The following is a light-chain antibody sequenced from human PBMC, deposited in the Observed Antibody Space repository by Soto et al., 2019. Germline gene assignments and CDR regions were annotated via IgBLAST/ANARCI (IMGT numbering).Light chain of an antibody. CDR2: DVS. CDR3: SSYTSIYTCV. V-gene: IGLV2-14*03. Sequence: QSVLTQPASVSGSPGQSITIPCTGTSSDVGDFNYVSWYQQHPGKAPKLIIHDVSHRPSGVSNRFSGSKSGNTASLTISGLQAEDETDYYCSSYTSIYTCVFGTGTKLTVL. J-gene: IGLJ1*01. CDR1: SSDVGDFNY.